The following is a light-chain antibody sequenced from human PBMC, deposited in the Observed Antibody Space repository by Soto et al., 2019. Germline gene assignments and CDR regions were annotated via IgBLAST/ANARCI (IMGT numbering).Light chain of an antibody. CDR3: SSYAGKNIFV. J-gene: IGLJ1*01. Sequence: QAVVTQPPSASGSPGQSVTISCTGTSSDVGAFDYVSWYQQYPGEAPKLLIYDVNKRPSGVPDRFSGSKSDNTASLTVSGLQAEDEADFYCSSYAGKNIFVFGTGTKLTVL. V-gene: IGLV2-8*01. CDR1: SSDVGAFDY. CDR2: DVN.